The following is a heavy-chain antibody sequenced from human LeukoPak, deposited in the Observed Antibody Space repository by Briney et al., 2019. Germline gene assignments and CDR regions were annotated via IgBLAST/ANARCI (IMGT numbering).Heavy chain of an antibody. V-gene: IGHV3-23*01. CDR2: ISGSGGST. CDR3: AKDQQLSRILGYGIMFDY. CDR1: GFTFSSYA. J-gene: IGHJ4*02. D-gene: IGHD6-13*01. Sequence: PGGSLRLSCAASGFTFSSYAMSWVRQAPGKGLEWVSAISGSGGSTYYADSVKGRFTISRDNSKNTLYLQMNSLRAEDTAVYYWAKDQQLSRILGYGIMFDYWGQGTLVTVSS.